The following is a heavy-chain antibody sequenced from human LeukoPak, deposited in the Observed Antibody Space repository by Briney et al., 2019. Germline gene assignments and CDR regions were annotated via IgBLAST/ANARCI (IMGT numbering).Heavy chain of an antibody. CDR1: GGSISSYY. Sequence: SETLSLTCTVSGGSISSYYWSWIRQPPGKGLEWIGYIYYSGSTNYNPSLKSRVTISVGTSKNQFSLKLSSVTAADTAVYYYAREGIAQLIDYWGQGTLVTVSS. V-gene: IGHV4-59*01. CDR3: AREGIAQLIDY. CDR2: IYYSGST. D-gene: IGHD6-13*01. J-gene: IGHJ4*02.